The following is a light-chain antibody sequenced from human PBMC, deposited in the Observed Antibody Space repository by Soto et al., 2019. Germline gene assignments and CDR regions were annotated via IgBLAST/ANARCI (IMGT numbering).Light chain of an antibody. J-gene: IGKJ4*02. CDR1: QGISSY. Sequence: AIRMTQSPSSFSASTGDRVTITCRASQGISSYLACYQQKPGKAPKLLIYAASTLQSGVPSRFSGSGSETDFTLTISCMQSEDFATYYCHQYYSYPLTFGGGTKVEIK. CDR2: AAS. CDR3: HQYYSYPLT. V-gene: IGKV1-8*01.